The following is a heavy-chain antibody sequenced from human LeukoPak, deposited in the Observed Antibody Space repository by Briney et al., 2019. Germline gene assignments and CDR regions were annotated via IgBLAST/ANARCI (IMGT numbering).Heavy chain of an antibody. CDR2: ISSSSDYI. D-gene: IGHD1-7*01. J-gene: IGHJ4*02. CDR1: GFTFSDYS. Sequence: PGGSLRLSCAASGFTFSDYSMNWVRQAPGKGLEWVSSISSSSDYIYYADSLEGRFTISRDNARNSLYLQMSSLRAEDTAVYYCARDIAGRELLDYWGQGTLVTVSS. V-gene: IGHV3-21*01. CDR3: ARDIAGRELLDY.